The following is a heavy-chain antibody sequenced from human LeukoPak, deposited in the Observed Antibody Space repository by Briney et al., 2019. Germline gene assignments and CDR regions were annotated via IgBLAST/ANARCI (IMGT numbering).Heavy chain of an antibody. CDR1: GYTFTDYY. CDR2: VNPLSGGT. Sequence: SVKVSCKASGYTFTDYYLHWVRQAPGQGLEWMAWVNPLSGGTTYAQKFQGRVTMTRDTSISTAYMELSSLTSDDTAVYYCARASFRSSSWHGHYFDHWGQGSLVTVSS. J-gene: IGHJ4*02. V-gene: IGHV1-2*02. D-gene: IGHD6-13*01. CDR3: ARASFRSSSWHGHYFDH.